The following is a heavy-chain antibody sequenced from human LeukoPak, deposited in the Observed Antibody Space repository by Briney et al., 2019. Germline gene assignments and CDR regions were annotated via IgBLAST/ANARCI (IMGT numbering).Heavy chain of an antibody. CDR3: ARGSPHYDSSGYYSGDAFDI. J-gene: IGHJ3*02. V-gene: IGHV4-61*02. CDR1: GGSISSGSYY. D-gene: IGHD3-22*01. Sequence: SETLSLTCTVSGGSISSGSYYWSWIRQPAGKGLEWIGRIYTSGSTNYNPSLKSRVTISVDTSKNQFSLKLSSVTAADTAVYYCARGSPHYDSSGYYSGDAFDIWGQGTMVTVSS. CDR2: IYTSGST.